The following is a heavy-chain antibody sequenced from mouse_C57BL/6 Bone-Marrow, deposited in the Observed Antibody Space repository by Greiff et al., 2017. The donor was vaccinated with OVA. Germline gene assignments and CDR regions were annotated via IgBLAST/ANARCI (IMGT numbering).Heavy chain of an antibody. CDR1: GFNIKDDY. J-gene: IGHJ3*01. Sequence: VQLQQSGAELVRPGASVKLSCTASGFNIKDDYMHWVKQRPEQGLEWIGWIDPENGDTEYASKSQGKATITADTSSNTAYLQLSSLTSEDTAVYYCTPIMEGFAYWGQGTLVTVSA. D-gene: IGHD1-1*02. CDR3: TPIMEGFAY. V-gene: IGHV14-4*01. CDR2: IDPENGDT.